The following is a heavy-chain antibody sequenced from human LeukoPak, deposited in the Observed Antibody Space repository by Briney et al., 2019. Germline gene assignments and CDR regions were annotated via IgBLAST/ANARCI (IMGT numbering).Heavy chain of an antibody. D-gene: IGHD3-10*01. CDR2: INPNSGGT. Sequence: ASVRGSCTASVDTVTVDYMHWGRHAPVQGVECMGGINPNSGGTNYAQKFQRRVPMTRDTSISTAYMELSRLRSDDTDVYYCARSIDYYGSGSYCDYWGQGTLVTVSS. CDR1: VDTVTVDY. V-gene: IGHV1-2*02. CDR3: ARSIDYYGSGSYCDY. J-gene: IGHJ4*02.